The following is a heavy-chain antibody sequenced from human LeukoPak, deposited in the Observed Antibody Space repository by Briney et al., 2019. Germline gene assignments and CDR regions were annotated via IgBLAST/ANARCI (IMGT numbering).Heavy chain of an antibody. CDR2: IYYSGST. J-gene: IGHJ4*02. Sequence: ASETLSLTCTVSGGSISSGGYYWSWIRQHPGKGLEWIGYIYYSGSTYYNPSLKSRVTISVDTSKNQFSLKLSSVTAADTAVYYCARDSATVIDYWGQGTLVTVSS. D-gene: IGHD4-17*01. V-gene: IGHV4-31*03. CDR3: ARDSATVIDY. CDR1: GGSISSGGYY.